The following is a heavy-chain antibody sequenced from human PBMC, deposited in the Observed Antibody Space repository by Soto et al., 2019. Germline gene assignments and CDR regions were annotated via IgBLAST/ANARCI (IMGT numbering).Heavy chain of an antibody. D-gene: IGHD3-22*01. CDR2: IYYSGST. V-gene: IGHV4-31*03. CDR3: AGTYYYDSSESGYFQH. J-gene: IGHJ1*01. CDR1: GGSISSGGYY. Sequence: QVQLQESGPGLVKPSQTLSLTCTVSGGSISSGGYYWSWIRQHPGKGLEWIGYIYYSGSTYYNPCLKSRVTISGDTSKNQFSLKLSSVTAADTAVYYCAGTYYYDSSESGYFQHWGQGTLVTVSS.